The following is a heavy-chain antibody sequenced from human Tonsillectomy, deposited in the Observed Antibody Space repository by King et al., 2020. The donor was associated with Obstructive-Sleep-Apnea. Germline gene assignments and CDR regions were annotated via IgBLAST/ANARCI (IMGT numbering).Heavy chain of an antibody. CDR1: GFTFDDYA. CDR3: AKDYDYGDSGGAFDI. CDR2: ISWNSGSI. J-gene: IGHJ3*02. Sequence: VQLVESGGGLVQPGRSLRLSCAASGFTFDDYAMHWVRHAPGKGLEWVSGISWNSGSIGYADSVKGRFTISRDNAKNSLYLQMNSLRAEDTALYYCAKDYDYGDSGGAFDIWGQGTMVTVSS. V-gene: IGHV3-9*01. D-gene: IGHD4-17*01.